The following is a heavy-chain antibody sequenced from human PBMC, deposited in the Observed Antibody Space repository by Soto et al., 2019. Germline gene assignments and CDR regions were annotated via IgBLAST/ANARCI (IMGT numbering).Heavy chain of an antibody. Sequence: ASVKVSCKASGYTFTSYGISWVRQAPGQGLEWMGWISAYNGNTNYAQKLQGRVTMTTDTSTSTAYMELRSLRSDDTAVYYCATILRRFLEWLLPGDVWGQGTTVTVSS. CDR2: ISAYNGNT. J-gene: IGHJ6*02. V-gene: IGHV1-18*01. D-gene: IGHD3-3*01. CDR1: GYTFTSYG. CDR3: ATILRRFLEWLLPGDV.